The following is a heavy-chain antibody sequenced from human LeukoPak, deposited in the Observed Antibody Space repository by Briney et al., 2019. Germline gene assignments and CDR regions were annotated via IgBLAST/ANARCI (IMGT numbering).Heavy chain of an antibody. J-gene: IGHJ4*02. Sequence: GGSLRLSCAASGFTFSDYYMSWIRQAPGKGLEWVSYISSSGSTIYYADSVKGRFTISRDNAKNSLYLQMNSLRAEDTAVYYCARGGYYDILTGYYPEPLYYFDYWRQGTLVTVSS. CDR2: ISSSGSTI. CDR3: ARGGYYDILTGYYPEPLYYFDY. D-gene: IGHD3-9*01. V-gene: IGHV3-11*04. CDR1: GFTFSDYY.